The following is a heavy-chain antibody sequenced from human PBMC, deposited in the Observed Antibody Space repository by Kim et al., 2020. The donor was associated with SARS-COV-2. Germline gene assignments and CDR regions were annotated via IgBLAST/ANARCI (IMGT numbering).Heavy chain of an antibody. Sequence: GGSLRLSCAASGFIFRNYAMTWVRQAPGKGLEWFSIISGSGGNTYYADSVKGRFTISRDNSKNTLDLQMNSLRAEDTAVYSCARDVRGTRAFDVWGQGTLVAVSS. D-gene: IGHD1-1*01. CDR2: ISGSGGNT. CDR1: GFIFRNYA. CDR3: ARDVRGTRAFDV. V-gene: IGHV3-23*01. J-gene: IGHJ3*01.